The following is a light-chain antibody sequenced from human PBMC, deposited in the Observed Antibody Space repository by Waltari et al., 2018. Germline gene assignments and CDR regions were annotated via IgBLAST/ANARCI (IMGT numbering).Light chain of an antibody. CDR3: ASYTSSSTWV. CDR1: SSDVGGYNY. Sequence: QSALTQPASVSGSPGQSITISCTGTSSDVGGYNYVCWYQQYPGKAPKLMIYDVSSRPSGVSHRFSGSKSGNTASLTISGLQAEDEADYYCASYTSSSTWVFGGGTKLTVL. V-gene: IGLV2-14*01. CDR2: DVS. J-gene: IGLJ3*02.